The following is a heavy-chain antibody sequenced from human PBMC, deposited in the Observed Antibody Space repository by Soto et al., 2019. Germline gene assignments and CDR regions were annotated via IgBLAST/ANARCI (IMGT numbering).Heavy chain of an antibody. CDR1: GGSISSSSYY. J-gene: IGHJ4*02. Sequence: SETLSLTCTVSGGSISSSSYYWGWIRQPPGKGLEWIGSIYYSGSTYYNPSLKSRVTISVDTSKNQFSLKLSSVTAADTAVYYRARIWLGAYCGGDCFSWGQGTLVTVSS. D-gene: IGHD2-21*02. CDR2: IYYSGST. V-gene: IGHV4-39*01. CDR3: ARIWLGAYCGGDCFS.